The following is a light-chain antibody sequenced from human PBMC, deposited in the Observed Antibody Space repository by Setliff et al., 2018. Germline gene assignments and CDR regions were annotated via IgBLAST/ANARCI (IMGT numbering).Light chain of an antibody. V-gene: IGLV2-14*01. CDR1: SSDVGAYNY. CDR3: FSYTTSTAWV. Sequence: QSALTQPASVSGSPGQSITISCTGTSSDVGAYNYVSWYQQHPGKAPKVMIYDVSNRPSGVSNRFSGSKSGNTASLTISGLQADDEADYYCFSYTTSTAWVFGGGTQRTVL. CDR2: DVS. J-gene: IGLJ3*02.